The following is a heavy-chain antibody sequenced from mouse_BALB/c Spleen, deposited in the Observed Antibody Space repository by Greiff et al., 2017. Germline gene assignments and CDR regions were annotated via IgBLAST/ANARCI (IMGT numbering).Heavy chain of an antibody. D-gene: IGHD3-1*01. J-gene: IGHJ2*01. Sequence: VKLMESGAELAKPGASVKMSCKASGYTFTSYWMHWVKQRPGQGLEWIGYINPSTGYTEYNQKFKDKATLTADKSSSTAYMQLSSLTSEDSAVYYCAREGLPGYSDYWGQGTTLTVSS. CDR3: AREGLPGYSDY. CDR2: INPSTGYT. V-gene: IGHV1-7*01. CDR1: GYTFTSYW.